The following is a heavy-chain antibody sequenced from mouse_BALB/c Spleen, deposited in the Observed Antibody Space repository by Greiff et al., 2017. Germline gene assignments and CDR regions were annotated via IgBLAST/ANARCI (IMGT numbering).Heavy chain of an antibody. CDR3: ARSRSLAPYGNYWYFDV. V-gene: IGHV1-55*01. D-gene: IGHD2-1*01. CDR1: GYNFTSYW. J-gene: IGHJ1*01. CDR2: IYPGSGST. Sequence: QVQLQQPGAELVKPGTSVKLSCKASGYNFTSYWINWVKLRPGQGLEWIGDIYPGSGSTNYNEKFKSKATLTVDTSSSTAYMQLSSLASEDSALYYCARSRSLAPYGNYWYFDVWGAGTTVTVSS.